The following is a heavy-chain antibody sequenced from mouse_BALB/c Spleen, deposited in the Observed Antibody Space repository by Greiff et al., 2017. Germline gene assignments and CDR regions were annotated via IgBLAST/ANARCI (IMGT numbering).Heavy chain of an antibody. J-gene: IGHJ2*01. Sequence: EVKVVESGGGLVQPGGSRKLSCAASGFTFSSFGMHWVRQAPEKGLEWVAYISSGSSTIYYADTVKGRFTISRDNPKNTLFLQMTSLRSEDTAMYYCARTSYYRYDEAYFDDWGQGTTLTVSS. D-gene: IGHD2-14*01. CDR2: ISSGSSTI. V-gene: IGHV5-17*02. CDR3: ARTSYYRYDEAYFDD. CDR1: GFTFSSFG.